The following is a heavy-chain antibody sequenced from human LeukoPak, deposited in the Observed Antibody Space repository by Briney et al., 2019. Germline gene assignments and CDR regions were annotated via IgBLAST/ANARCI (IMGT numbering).Heavy chain of an antibody. D-gene: IGHD2-15*01. Sequence: SETPSLTCTVSANSISSSNYFWGWIRQPPGKGLEWIGSIHYSGNTYYNPSLKSRVTISVDTSKSQFSLRLSSVTAADTAVYYCARARYCSGGSCFYPYYYYYMDVWGKGTTVTVSS. CDR3: ARARYCSGGSCFYPYYYYYMDV. J-gene: IGHJ6*03. V-gene: IGHV4-39*01. CDR2: IHYSGNT. CDR1: ANSISSSNYF.